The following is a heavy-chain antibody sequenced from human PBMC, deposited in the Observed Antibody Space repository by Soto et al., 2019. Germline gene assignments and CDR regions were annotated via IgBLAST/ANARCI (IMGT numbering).Heavy chain of an antibody. CDR3: AKASGESYPWSRVFDS. J-gene: IGHJ4*02. V-gene: IGHV3-23*01. Sequence: VGSLRLSCAASGFTFRSYSLSGVRQAPGKGLEWVSAISGSGGSTYYADSVKGRFTISRDNSKNTLYLQMNSLRAEDTAVYYCAKASGESYPWSRVFDSWGQGTRVTGSS. CDR1: GFTFRSYS. CDR2: ISGSGGST. D-gene: IGHD1-26*01.